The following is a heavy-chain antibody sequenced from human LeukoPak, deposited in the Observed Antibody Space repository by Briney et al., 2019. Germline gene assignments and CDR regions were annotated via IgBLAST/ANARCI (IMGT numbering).Heavy chain of an antibody. Sequence: ASVKVSCKVSGYTLTELSMHWVRQAPGKGLEWMGGFDPEDGETIYAQKFQGRVTMTEDTSTDTAYMELCSLRSEDTAVYYCATQLLQEEPGTLLKWGQGTLVTVSS. CDR2: FDPEDGET. CDR1: GYTLTELS. J-gene: IGHJ4*02. CDR3: ATQLLQEEPGTLLK. V-gene: IGHV1-24*01. D-gene: IGHD2-2*01.